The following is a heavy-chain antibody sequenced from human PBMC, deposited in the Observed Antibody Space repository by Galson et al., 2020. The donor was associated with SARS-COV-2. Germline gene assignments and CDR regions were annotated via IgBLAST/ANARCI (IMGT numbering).Heavy chain of an antibody. CDR2: IWYDGSEK. V-gene: IGHV3-33*06. CDR3: VKAAAGTGVSGFDY. J-gene: IGHJ4*02. Sequence: LDWVAVIWYDGSEKYYADSVRGLFTISRDNSKNTLFLQMNSLRDDDTAMYYCVKAAAGTGVSGFDYLGRGNLVHVSS. D-gene: IGHD6-13*01.